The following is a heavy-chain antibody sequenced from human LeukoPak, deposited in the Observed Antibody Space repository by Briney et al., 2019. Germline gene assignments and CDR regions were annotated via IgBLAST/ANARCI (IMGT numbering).Heavy chain of an antibody. D-gene: IGHD6-13*01. Sequence: TGGSLRLSCAASGFTFDDYAMHWVRQAPGKGLEWVSGISWNSGSIGYADSVKGRFTISRDNAKNSLYLQMNSLRAEDTAVYYCARVSLSSSCYGFGAGWFDPWGQGTLVTVSS. J-gene: IGHJ5*02. V-gene: IGHV3-9*01. CDR2: ISWNSGSI. CDR1: GFTFDDYA. CDR3: ARVSLSSSCYGFGAGWFDP.